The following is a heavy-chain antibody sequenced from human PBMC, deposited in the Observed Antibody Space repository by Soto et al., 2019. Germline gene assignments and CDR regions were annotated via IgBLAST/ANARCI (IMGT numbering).Heavy chain of an antibody. CDR1: GCSITDKW. J-gene: IGHJ4*02. D-gene: IGHD3-16*01. CDR2: VHHSGST. V-gene: IGHV4-4*02. CDR3: AREGDHPFSLGY. Sequence: QVQLQESGPGLVKLSGVLSLTCAVSGCSITDKWWSWLRQTPGQGLEWIGEVHHSGSTDYSPSLKSRITMSVDTSKNDFSLKLFSLTAEDTAIYYWAREGDHPFSLGYWGQGTLVTVSS.